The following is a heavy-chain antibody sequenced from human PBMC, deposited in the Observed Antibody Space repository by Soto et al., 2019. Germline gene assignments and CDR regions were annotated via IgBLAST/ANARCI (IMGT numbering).Heavy chain of an antibody. CDR3: AKDRPLYGGNLDY. Sequence: VGSLRLSCAASGFTFSGDGIHWFRQAPGNGLEWVAVISYDGSNKYYADSVKGRFTIARDNPKNTVYLQMNSLRTEDTAVYYCAKDRPLYGGNLDYWGQGTLVTVSS. J-gene: IGHJ4*02. CDR1: GFTFSGDG. CDR2: ISYDGSNK. V-gene: IGHV3-30*18. D-gene: IGHD3-16*01.